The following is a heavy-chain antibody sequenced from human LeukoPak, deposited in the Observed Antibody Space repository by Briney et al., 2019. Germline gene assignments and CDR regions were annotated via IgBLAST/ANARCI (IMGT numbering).Heavy chain of an antibody. D-gene: IGHD3-16*01. J-gene: IGHJ3*02. CDR1: GFTFSSYA. Sequence: GRSLRLSCAASGFTFSSYAMHWVRQAPGKGPEWVAVISYDGSNKYYADSVKGRFTISRDNSKNTLYLQMNSLRAEDTAVYYCARDGGTIMITFGGVIGAFDIWGQGTMVTVSS. CDR2: ISYDGSNK. CDR3: ARDGGTIMITFGGVIGAFDI. V-gene: IGHV3-30*04.